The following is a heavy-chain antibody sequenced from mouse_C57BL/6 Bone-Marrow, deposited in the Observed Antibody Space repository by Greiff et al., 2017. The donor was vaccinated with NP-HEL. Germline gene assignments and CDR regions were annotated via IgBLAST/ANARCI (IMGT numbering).Heavy chain of an antibody. CDR1: GFTFSSYA. CDR2: ISDGGSYT. Sequence: EVKVVESGGGLVKPGGSLKLSCAASGFTFSSYAMSWVRQTPEKRLEWVATISDGGSYTYYPDNVKGRFTISRDNAKNNLYLQMSQLKSEDTAMYYCARSDYDGDYYAMDYWGQGTSVTVSS. J-gene: IGHJ4*01. CDR3: ARSDYDGDYYAMDY. D-gene: IGHD2-4*01. V-gene: IGHV5-4*03.